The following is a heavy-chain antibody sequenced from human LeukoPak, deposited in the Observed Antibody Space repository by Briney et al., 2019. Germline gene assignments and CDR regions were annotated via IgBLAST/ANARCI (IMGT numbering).Heavy chain of an antibody. CDR3: AREVVPAAIGYYYYYMDV. D-gene: IGHD2-2*01. Sequence: ASVKVSCKASGYTFTSYDINWVRQATGQGLEWMGWMNPNSGNTGYAQKFQGRVTMTRNTSISTAYMELSSLRSEDAAVYYCAREVVPAAIGYYYYYMDVWGKGTTVTVSS. J-gene: IGHJ6*03. CDR1: GYTFTSYD. CDR2: MNPNSGNT. V-gene: IGHV1-8*01.